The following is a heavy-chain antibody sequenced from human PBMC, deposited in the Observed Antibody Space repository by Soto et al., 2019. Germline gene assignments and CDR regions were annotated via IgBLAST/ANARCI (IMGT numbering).Heavy chain of an antibody. D-gene: IGHD3-10*01. CDR2: IYYSGST. CDR1: GGSISSSSYY. V-gene: IGHV4-39*01. J-gene: IGHJ6*03. Sequence: SETLSLTCAVSGGSISSSSYYWGWIRQPPGKGLEWIGSIYYSGSTYYNPSLKSRVTISVDTSKNQFSLKLSSVTAADTAVYYCASLYYYGSGSYSPYYYYYYMDVWGKGTTVTVSS. CDR3: ASLYYYGSGSYSPYYYYYYMDV.